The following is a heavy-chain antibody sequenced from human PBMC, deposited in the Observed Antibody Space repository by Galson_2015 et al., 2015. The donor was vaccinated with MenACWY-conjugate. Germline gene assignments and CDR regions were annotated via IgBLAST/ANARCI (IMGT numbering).Heavy chain of an antibody. Sequence: SLRLSCAASGFTFTSYAMHWVRQAPGRGLEWVAVISYDGSNEYYADSVKGRFTISRDKSKKTLFLQMNSLRPEDTAVYYCVRDRPRDGSGSMGAFDIWGQGTMVTVSS. V-gene: IGHV3-30*04. CDR3: VRDRPRDGSGSMGAFDI. J-gene: IGHJ3*02. CDR1: GFTFTSYA. CDR2: ISYDGSNE. D-gene: IGHD3-10*01.